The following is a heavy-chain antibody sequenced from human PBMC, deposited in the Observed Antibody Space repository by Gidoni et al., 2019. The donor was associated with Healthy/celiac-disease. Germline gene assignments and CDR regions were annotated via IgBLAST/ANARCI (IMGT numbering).Heavy chain of an antibody. CDR1: GFTFSSYG. CDR3: AKSGGVYYDSSGYYGF. CDR2: ISYDGSNK. Sequence: QVQLVESGVGVVQPGRSLRLSCAASGFTFSSYGMHWVRQAPGKGLEWVAVISYDGSNKYYADSVKGRFTISRDNSKNTLYLQMNSLRAEDTAVYYCAKSGGVYYDSSGYYGFWGQGTLVTVSS. J-gene: IGHJ4*02. V-gene: IGHV3-30*18. D-gene: IGHD3-22*01.